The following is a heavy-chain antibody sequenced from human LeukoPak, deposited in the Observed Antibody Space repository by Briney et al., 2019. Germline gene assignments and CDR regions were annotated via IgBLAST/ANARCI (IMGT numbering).Heavy chain of an antibody. CDR2: IYYSGST. V-gene: IGHV4-39*01. CDR3: ARDCCGGDCYGLFDY. CDR1: GGSISSSSYY. D-gene: IGHD2-21*02. Sequence: SETLSLTCTVSGGSISSSSYYWGWIRQPPGKGLEWIGSIYYSGSTYYNPSLKSRVTISVDTSKNQFSLKLSSVTAADTAVYYCARDCCGGDCYGLFDYWGQGTLVTVSS. J-gene: IGHJ4*02.